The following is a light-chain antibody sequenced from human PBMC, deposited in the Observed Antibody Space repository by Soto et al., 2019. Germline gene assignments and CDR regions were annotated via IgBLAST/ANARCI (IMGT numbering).Light chain of an antibody. CDR2: DAS. V-gene: IGKV1-5*01. CDR1: QSINCW. CDR3: QQYGSYPYT. Sequence: DIQMTQSPSTLSAPVGVRVTITCRASQSINCWLAWYHQAPGRAPNVLISDASALESGVPSRFSGYRSGTDFTLTISSLQPDDSATYYCQQYGSYPYTFVQGTKMEIK. J-gene: IGKJ2*01.